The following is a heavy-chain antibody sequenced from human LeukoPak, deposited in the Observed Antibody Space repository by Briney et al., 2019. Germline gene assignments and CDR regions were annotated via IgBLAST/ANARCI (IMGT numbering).Heavy chain of an antibody. V-gene: IGHV3-23*01. CDR3: AKSGPGTMTFDGFDI. J-gene: IGHJ3*02. CDR2: IGASGGGK. Sequence: GGSLRLSCAVSGFTFNNYVMNWVRQAPGKGLEWVSSIGASGGGKYYADSVKGRFTISRDNSKNTVPLQMNSLRAEDTALYYCAKSGPGTMTFDGFDIWGQGTVVTVSS. CDR1: GFTFNNYV.